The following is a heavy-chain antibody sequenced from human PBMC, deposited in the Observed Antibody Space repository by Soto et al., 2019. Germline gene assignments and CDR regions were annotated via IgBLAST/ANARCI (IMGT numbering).Heavy chain of an antibody. CDR1: GFTLSSYW. CDR2: IYQSTT. J-gene: IGHJ4*02. CDR3: VNSYAARGWYEGSDY. V-gene: IGHV3-74*01. D-gene: IGHD6-19*01. Sequence: PGGSLRLSCEASGFTLSSYWMHWVRQAPGKGLVWVSRIYQSTTYYADSVKGRFTISRDNAKNSVYLQMNSLRVEDTAVYYCVNSYAARGWYEGSDYWGRGTVVTVSS.